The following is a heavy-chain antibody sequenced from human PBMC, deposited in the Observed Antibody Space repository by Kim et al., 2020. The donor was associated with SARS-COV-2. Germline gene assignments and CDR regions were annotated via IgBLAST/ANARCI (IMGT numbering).Heavy chain of an antibody. CDR1: GGSITSDH. J-gene: IGHJ4*02. D-gene: IGHD6-13*01. Sequence: SETLSLTCVVSGGSITSDHWNWFRQPPGKALELIGAVHFSGQARYNPSLERRVSMSIASSKSQFSLNVTSVTPADTAFYFCAKGQLIPVIWGQGLLVIVSS. CDR3: AKGQLIPVI. V-gene: IGHV4-59*03. CDR2: VHFSGQA.